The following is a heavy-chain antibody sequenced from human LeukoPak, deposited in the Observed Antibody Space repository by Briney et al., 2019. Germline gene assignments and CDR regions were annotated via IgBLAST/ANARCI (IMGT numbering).Heavy chain of an antibody. Sequence: GGSLRLSCAASGFTLSSSGMHWVRQAPGKGLEWVAVISYDGSNKYYADSVKGRFTISRDNSKNTLYLQMNSLRAEDTAVYYCASPPGGDDYWGQGTLVTVSS. CDR3: ASPPGGDDY. CDR2: ISYDGSNK. D-gene: IGHD3-16*01. J-gene: IGHJ4*02. V-gene: IGHV3-30*19. CDR1: GFTLSSSG.